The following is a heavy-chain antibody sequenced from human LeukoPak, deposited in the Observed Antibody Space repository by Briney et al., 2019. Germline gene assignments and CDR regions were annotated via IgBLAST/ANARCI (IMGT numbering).Heavy chain of an antibody. Sequence: SETLSLTCTVSGYSIKSGCYWGWIRQSPEKGLDWIGSTHQSGSTFYKSSLQSRVTMSVDTSKNQLSLKLSFVTAADTAIYYCAGSCYLNYYFDYWGRGTLVTVSS. J-gene: IGHJ4*02. CDR3: AGSCYLNYYFDY. V-gene: IGHV4-38-2*02. D-gene: IGHD2-15*01. CDR2: THQSGST. CDR1: GYSIKSGCY.